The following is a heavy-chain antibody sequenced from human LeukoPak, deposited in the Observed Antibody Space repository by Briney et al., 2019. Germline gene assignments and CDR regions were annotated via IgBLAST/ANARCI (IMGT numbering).Heavy chain of an antibody. J-gene: IGHJ4*02. CDR1: GGSVSSGSYY. CDR2: IYYSGST. D-gene: IGHD3-10*01. CDR3: ARDYYGGLDY. V-gene: IGHV4-61*01. Sequence: SETLSLTCTVSGGSVSSGSYYWSWIRQPPGKGLEWIGYIYYSGSTNYNPSLKSRVTISVDTSKNQFSLKLSSVTAADTAVYYCARDYYGGLDYWGQGTLVTVSS.